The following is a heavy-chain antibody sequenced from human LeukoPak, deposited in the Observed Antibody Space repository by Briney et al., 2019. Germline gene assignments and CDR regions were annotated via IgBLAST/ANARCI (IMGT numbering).Heavy chain of an antibody. J-gene: IGHJ4*02. Sequence: GGSLRLSCAASGFTFSSYWMSWVRQAPGKGLEWVSSISSSSSYIYYADSVKGRFTISRDNAKNSLYLQMNSLRAEDTAVYYCARDLDLGVTRWLEPEFDYWGQGTLVTVSS. D-gene: IGHD5-24*01. CDR1: GFTFSSYW. V-gene: IGHV3-21*01. CDR3: ARDLDLGVTRWLEPEFDY. CDR2: ISSSSSYI.